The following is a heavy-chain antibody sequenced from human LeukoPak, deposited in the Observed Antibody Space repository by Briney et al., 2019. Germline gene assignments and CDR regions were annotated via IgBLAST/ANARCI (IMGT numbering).Heavy chain of an antibody. J-gene: IGHJ3*02. CDR1: GYTFTSYY. V-gene: IGHV1-2*02. D-gene: IGHD6-13*01. CDR2: INPNSGGT. CDR3: ASGIIAAAGSAFDI. Sequence: ASVKVSCKASGYTFTSYYMHWVRQAPGQGLEWMGWINPNSGGTNYAQKFQGRVTMTRDTSISTAYMELSRLRSDDTAVYYCASGIIAAAGSAFDIWGQGTMVTVSS.